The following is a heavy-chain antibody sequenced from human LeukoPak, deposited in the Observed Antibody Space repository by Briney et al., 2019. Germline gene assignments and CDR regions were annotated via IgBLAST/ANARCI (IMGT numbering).Heavy chain of an antibody. CDR3: AREVTDYDILTGSWRWFDP. V-gene: IGHV4-39*07. Sequence: SETLSLTCTVSGGSISSSSYYWGWIRQPPGKGLEWIGSIYYSGSTYYNPSLKSRVTISVDTSKNQFSLKLSSVTAADTAVYYCAREVTDYDILTGSWRWFDPWGQGTLVTVSS. CDR2: IYYSGST. CDR1: GGSISSSSYY. D-gene: IGHD3-9*01. J-gene: IGHJ5*02.